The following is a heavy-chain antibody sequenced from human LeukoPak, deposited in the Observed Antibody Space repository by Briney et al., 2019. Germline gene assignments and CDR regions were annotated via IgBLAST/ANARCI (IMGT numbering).Heavy chain of an antibody. CDR3: AVHLPGDYLDR. CDR1: GYTFTSYY. Sequence: ASVKVSCKASGYTFTSYYIHWVRQATGQGLEWMGWMNPDSGNTGFAQKFQGRVTMTRNTSITTAYMELSSLRSEDTAVYYCAVHLPGDYLDRWGQGTLVTVSS. J-gene: IGHJ4*02. V-gene: IGHV1-8*01. CDR2: MNPDSGNT.